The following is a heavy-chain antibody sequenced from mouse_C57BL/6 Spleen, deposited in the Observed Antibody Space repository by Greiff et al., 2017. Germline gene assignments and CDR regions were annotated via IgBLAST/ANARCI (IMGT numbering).Heavy chain of an antibody. CDR1: GYTFTSYW. D-gene: IGHD2-4*01. J-gene: IGHJ3*01. CDR2: IDPSDSYT. V-gene: IGHV1-69*01. Sequence: QVQLQQPGAELVMPGASVKLSCKASGYTFTSYWMHWVKQRPGQGLEWIGEIDPSDSYTNYNQKFKGKSTLTVDKSSSTAYMQLSSLTSEDSAVYYCARGSTMITTGFADWGQGTLVTVSA. CDR3: ARGSTMITTGFAD.